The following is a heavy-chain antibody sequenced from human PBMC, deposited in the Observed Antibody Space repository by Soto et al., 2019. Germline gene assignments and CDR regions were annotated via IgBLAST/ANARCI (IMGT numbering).Heavy chain of an antibody. J-gene: IGHJ4*02. CDR2: IRSKANSYAT. D-gene: IGHD3-10*01. CDR1: GFTFSGSA. Sequence: GGSLRLSCAASGFTFSGSAMHWVRQASGKGLEWVGRIRSKANSYATAYAASVKGRFTISRDDSKNTAYLQMNSLKTEDTAVYYCTRPRAFFDDYWGQGTLVTVSS. V-gene: IGHV3-73*01. CDR3: TRPRAFFDDY.